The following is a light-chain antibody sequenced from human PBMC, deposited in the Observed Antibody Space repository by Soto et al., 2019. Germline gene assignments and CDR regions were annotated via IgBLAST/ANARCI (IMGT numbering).Light chain of an antibody. CDR3: SSFATTHNYV. CDR2: EVN. CDR1: SSDVAFYNH. Sequence: QSVLTQPASVSGSPGQSITISCTGTSSDVAFYNHVSWYQQHPGKAPKLLIYEVNNRPSGVSHRFSGSKSGNTASLTISGLQAEDEADYYCSSFATTHNYVSGNGTKVT. V-gene: IGLV2-14*01. J-gene: IGLJ1*01.